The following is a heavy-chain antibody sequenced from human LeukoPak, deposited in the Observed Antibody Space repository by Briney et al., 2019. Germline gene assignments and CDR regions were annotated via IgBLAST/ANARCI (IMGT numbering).Heavy chain of an antibody. V-gene: IGHV3-23*01. D-gene: IGHD1-14*01. CDR1: GFTFSTYA. CDR3: AKAIRQNRDLYDY. Sequence: PGGSLRLSCAASGFTFSTYAMTWVRQAPGKGLEWVSGISGSGASTYYADSVKGRFTISRDNSKNTLYLQMNSLRAEDTALYSCAKAIRQNRDLYDYCGQGSLVTVSS. CDR2: ISGSGAST. J-gene: IGHJ4*02.